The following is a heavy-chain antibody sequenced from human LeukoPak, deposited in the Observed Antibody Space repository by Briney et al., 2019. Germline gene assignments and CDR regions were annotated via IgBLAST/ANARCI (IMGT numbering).Heavy chain of an antibody. CDR1: GGSISSGSYY. CDR2: IYTSGST. D-gene: IGHD2-21*02. Sequence: SETLSLTCTVSGGSISSGSYYWSWIRQPAGKGLEWIGRIYTSGSTNYNPSLKSRVTISVDTSKNQFSLKLSSVTAADTAVYYYARDRVVTAILAKDNWFDPWGQGTLVTVSS. CDR3: ARDRVVTAILAKDNWFDP. V-gene: IGHV4-61*02. J-gene: IGHJ5*02.